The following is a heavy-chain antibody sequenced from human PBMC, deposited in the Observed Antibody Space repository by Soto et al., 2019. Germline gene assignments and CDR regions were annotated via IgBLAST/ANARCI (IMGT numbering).Heavy chain of an antibody. J-gene: IGHJ6*01. Sequence: EVQLVESGGVVVQPGGSLRLSCAASGFTFDDYTMHWVRQAPGKGLEWVALISWDGGSTYYADSAKGRFTISRDNSKNSLYLQINRLRTEDDALDYCAKDSYPYYYDRRGYSRLYGMDVWGQGTTVTVSS. V-gene: IGHV3-43*01. CDR2: ISWDGGST. D-gene: IGHD3-22*01. CDR3: AKDSYPYYYDRRGYSRLYGMDV. CDR1: GFTFDDYT.